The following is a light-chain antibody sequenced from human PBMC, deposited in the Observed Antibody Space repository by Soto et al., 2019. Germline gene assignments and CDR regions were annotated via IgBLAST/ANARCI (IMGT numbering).Light chain of an antibody. CDR2: GAS. CDR1: QSISSN. J-gene: IGKJ4*01. Sequence: EIVLTQSPATLSAYPGERANLSCRASQSISSNLAWYQQKNGQTPRLLIYGASTRAAGIPARVSGSGSGTDFTLTISRLEPEDCAVYYGQQRSNWPRAFGGGTKVDIK. V-gene: IGKV3-15*01. CDR3: QQRSNWPRA.